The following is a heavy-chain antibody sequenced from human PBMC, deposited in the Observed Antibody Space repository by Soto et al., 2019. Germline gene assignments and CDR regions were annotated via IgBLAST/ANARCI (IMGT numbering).Heavy chain of an antibody. V-gene: IGHV4-59*08. CDR3: AMTVTTLYSWFDP. CDR2: VYYSGST. J-gene: IGHJ5*02. Sequence: QVQLQESGPGLVKPSETLSLTCTVSGGSISGYYWSWIRQSPEKGLEWIGHVYYSGSTKYNPSLTSRVTISVDTSKNQFSLNLRSVTAAATAVYYCAMTVTTLYSWFDPWGQGILVTVSS. CDR1: GGSISGYY. D-gene: IGHD4-4*01.